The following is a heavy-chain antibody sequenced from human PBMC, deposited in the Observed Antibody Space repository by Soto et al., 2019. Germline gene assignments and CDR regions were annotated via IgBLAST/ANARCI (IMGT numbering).Heavy chain of an antibody. CDR3: AKDEGRITIFGVVISPPDY. D-gene: IGHD3-3*01. CDR2: TSYDGSNK. J-gene: IGHJ4*02. CDR1: GFTFSTYG. V-gene: IGHV3-30*18. Sequence: QVQLVESGGGVVQRGRSLRLSCAASGFTFSTYGMHWVRHAPGKGLEWVAVTSYDGSNKYYADSVKGRFTISRDNSKNTLYLQMNSLRAEDTAVYYCAKDEGRITIFGVVISPPDYWGQGTLVTVSS.